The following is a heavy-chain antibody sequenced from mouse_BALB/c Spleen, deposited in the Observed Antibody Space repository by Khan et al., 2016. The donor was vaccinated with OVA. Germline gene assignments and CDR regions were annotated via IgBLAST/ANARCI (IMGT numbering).Heavy chain of an antibody. Sequence: DLVKPGASVKLSCKASGYTFTSYWLNCIKQRPGQGLECIGHISPGSGSLYYIIMFTVKSTLTVDTSSTTSYIQFSSLSSEDSAVSFCTRSSCNCSSRYAIGYWGQETSI. D-gene: IGHD4-1*02. CDR2: ISPGSGSL. CDR1: GYTFTSYW. V-gene: IGHV1S41*01. J-gene: IGHJ4*01. CDR3: TRSSCNCSSRYAIGY.